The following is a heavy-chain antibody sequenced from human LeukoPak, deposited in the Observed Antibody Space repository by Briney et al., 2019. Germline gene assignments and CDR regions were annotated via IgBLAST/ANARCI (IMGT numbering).Heavy chain of an antibody. D-gene: IGHD1-26*01. J-gene: IGHJ4*02. V-gene: IGHV1-69*04. CDR2: IIPILGIA. CDR3: ARDRFYGVVGASAFDY. CDR1: GGTFSSYA. Sequence: ASVKVSCKASGGTFSSYAISWVRQAPGQGLEWMGRIIPILGIANYAQTFQGRVTITADKSTSTAYMELSSLRSEDTAVYYCARDRFYGVVGASAFDYWGQGTLVTVSS.